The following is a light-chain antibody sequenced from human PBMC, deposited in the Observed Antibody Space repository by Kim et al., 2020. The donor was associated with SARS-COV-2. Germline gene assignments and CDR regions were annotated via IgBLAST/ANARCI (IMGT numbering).Light chain of an antibody. CDR3: QQYNSYSWT. CDR1: QSISSW. CDR2: DAS. J-gene: IGKJ1*01. Sequence: ASVGDRVTTTCRASQSISSWLAWYQQKPGKAPNLLIYDASTLESGVPSRFSGSGSGTEFTLTISSLQPDDSATYYCQQYNSYSWTFGQGTKVDIK. V-gene: IGKV1-5*01.